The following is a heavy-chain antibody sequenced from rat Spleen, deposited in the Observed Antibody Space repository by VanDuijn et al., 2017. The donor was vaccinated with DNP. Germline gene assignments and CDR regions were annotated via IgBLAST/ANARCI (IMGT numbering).Heavy chain of an antibody. D-gene: IGHD1-6*01. Sequence: EVQLVESGGGLVQPGRSMKLSCAASGFTFSKYYMAWVRQAPTKGLEWVATISASGSRTYYPDSVKGRFTISRDYAKSSLYLQMNSLKSEDTATYYCARFMYTTDYYYSYYYAMDAWGQGTSVTVSS. V-gene: IGHV5-25*01. CDR2: ISASGSRT. J-gene: IGHJ4*01. CDR3: ARFMYTTDYYYSYYYAMDA. CDR1: GFTFSKYY.